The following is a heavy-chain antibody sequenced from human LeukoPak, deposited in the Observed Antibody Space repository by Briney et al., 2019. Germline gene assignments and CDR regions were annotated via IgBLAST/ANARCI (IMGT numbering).Heavy chain of an antibody. J-gene: IGHJ6*04. Sequence: PGGSLRLSCAASGFTFSSYWMTWVRQAPGKGLEWVANIKEDGGEGYYVDSVKGRFTVSRDNAKNSLYLQLTSLRAEDTAVYYCATRYCTISACRASSYKSFDVWGKGTTVIVSS. CDR1: GFTFSSYW. CDR3: ATRYCTISACRASSYKSFDV. D-gene: IGHD2-8*01. CDR2: IKEDGGEG. V-gene: IGHV3-7*01.